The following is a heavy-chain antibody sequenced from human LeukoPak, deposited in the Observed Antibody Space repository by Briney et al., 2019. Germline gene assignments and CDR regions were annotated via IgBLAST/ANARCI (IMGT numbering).Heavy chain of an antibody. D-gene: IGHD3-3*01. CDR3: ARGDFWSGAPTD. V-gene: IGHV4-59*01. CDR2: IYYTGRA. J-gene: IGHJ4*02. CDR1: GGSISRYY. Sequence: PSETLSLTCTVSGGSISRYYWSWIRQPPGTGLEWIGYIYYTGRADYIPSLKSRVSMSVDTSKNQFSLRVNSMTAADTAVYYCARGDFWSGAPTDWGQGTLVTVSS.